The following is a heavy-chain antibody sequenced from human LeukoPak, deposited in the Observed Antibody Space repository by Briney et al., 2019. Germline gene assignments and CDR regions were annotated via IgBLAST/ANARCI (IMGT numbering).Heavy chain of an antibody. J-gene: IGHJ6*03. V-gene: IGHV4-59*08. CDR2: IYYSGST. CDR1: GGSISSYY. CDR3: ARGEYDFWSGSLYYKDV. Sequence: SETLSLTCTVSGGSISSYYWSWIRQPPGKGLEWIGYIYYSGSTNYNPSLKSRVTISVDTSKNQFSLKLSSVTAADTAVYYCARGEYDFWSGSLYYKDVWGKGTTVTVSS. D-gene: IGHD3-3*01.